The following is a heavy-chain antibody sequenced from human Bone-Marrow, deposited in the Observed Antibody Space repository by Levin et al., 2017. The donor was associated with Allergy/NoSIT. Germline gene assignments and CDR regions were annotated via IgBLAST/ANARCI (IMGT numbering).Heavy chain of an antibody. CDR2: INPNSGVA. CDR1: GYEFTTYY. CDR3: ARDYVVGYRDAFDV. D-gene: IGHD1-26*01. J-gene: IGHJ3*01. Sequence: WASVKVSCKASGYEFTTYYLHWMRQAPGQGLEWMGYINPNSGVANPAVKFQERVTLTRDTSNTTAYMRLSRLTSDDTAIYYCARDYVVGYRDAFDVWGQGTMVTVS. V-gene: IGHV1-2*02.